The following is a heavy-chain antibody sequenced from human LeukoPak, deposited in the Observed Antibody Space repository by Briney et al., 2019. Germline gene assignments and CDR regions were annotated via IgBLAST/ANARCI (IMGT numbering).Heavy chain of an antibody. D-gene: IGHD3-10*02. CDR2: IYSGGST. V-gene: IGHV3-53*01. CDR3: ARMLGGGYTGLFDC. CDR1: GFTVSSNY. Sequence: GGSLRLSCAASGFTVSSNYMSWVRQAPGKGLEWVSVIYSGGSTSYADSVKGRFTISRDNSKNTLYLQMNSLRAEDTAVYYCARMLGGGYTGLFDCWGQGTLVTVSS. J-gene: IGHJ4*02.